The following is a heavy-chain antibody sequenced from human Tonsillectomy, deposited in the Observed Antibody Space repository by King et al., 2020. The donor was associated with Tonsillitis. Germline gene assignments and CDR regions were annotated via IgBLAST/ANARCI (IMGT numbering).Heavy chain of an antibody. CDR2: INPDGSNI. V-gene: IGHV3-74*01. Sequence: VQLVESGGGLVQPGGSLRLSCGTSGFTFSTYWMHWFRQGPGKGLMWVARINPDGSNIRRADFVKGRFSISRDNAKNTLYLQMNSLRVEDTAMYYCVRDSYIHNVYYGMDVWGQGTTVTVSS. CDR1: GFTFSTYW. CDR3: VRDSYIHNVYYGMDV. J-gene: IGHJ6*02. D-gene: IGHD1-1*01.